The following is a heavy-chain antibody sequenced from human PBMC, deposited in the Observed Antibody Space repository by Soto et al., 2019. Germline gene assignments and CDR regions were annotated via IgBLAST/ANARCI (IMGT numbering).Heavy chain of an antibody. V-gene: IGHV1-18*01. Sequence: ASVKVSCKASGYTFTSYGISWVRQAPGQGLEWMGWISAYNGNTNYAQKLQGRVTMTTDTSTSTAYMELRSLRSEDTAVYYCAKPGIEAAGTGGFDHWGQGTLVTVSS. D-gene: IGHD6-25*01. CDR3: AKPGIEAAGTGGFDH. J-gene: IGHJ4*02. CDR1: GYTFTSYG. CDR2: ISAYNGNT.